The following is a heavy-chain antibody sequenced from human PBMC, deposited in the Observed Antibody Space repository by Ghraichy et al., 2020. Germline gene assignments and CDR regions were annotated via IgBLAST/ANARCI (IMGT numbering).Heavy chain of an antibody. CDR2: IYYSGST. CDR3: ARVYDYGDYVGVWGNYYYYYGMDV. Sequence: SETLSLTCTVSGGSISSYYWSWIRQPPGKGLEWIGYIYYSGSTNYNPSLKSRVTISVDTSKNQFSLKLSSVTAADTAVYYCARVYDYGDYVGVWGNYYYYYGMDVWGQGTTVTVSS. D-gene: IGHD4-17*01. J-gene: IGHJ6*02. V-gene: IGHV4-59*01. CDR1: GGSISSYY.